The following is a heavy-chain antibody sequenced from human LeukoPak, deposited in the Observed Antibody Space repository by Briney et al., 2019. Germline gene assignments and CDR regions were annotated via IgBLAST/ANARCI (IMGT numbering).Heavy chain of an antibody. V-gene: IGHV6-1*01. D-gene: IGHD1-26*01. CDR1: GDSVSSNSAA. Sequence: SQTLSLTCAISGDSVSSNSAAWNWIRQSPSRGLEWLGRTYYRSKWNNDYAGSVKSRLIINPDTSKNQFSLQLSSVTPEDTAVYFCARAREGGWYFDLGGRGTLVTVSS. CDR3: ARAREGGWYFDL. J-gene: IGHJ2*01. CDR2: TYYRSKWNN.